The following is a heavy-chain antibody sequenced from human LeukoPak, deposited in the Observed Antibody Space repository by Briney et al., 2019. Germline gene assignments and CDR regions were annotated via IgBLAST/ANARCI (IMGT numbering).Heavy chain of an antibody. CDR2: IIPIFGTA. J-gene: IGHJ3*02. D-gene: IGHD3-9*01. CDR3: ARDRAPVRYFDHDDAFDI. CDR1: GGTFSSYA. V-gene: IGHV1-69*13. Sequence: SVKVSFKASGGTFSSYAISWVRQAPGQGLEWMGGIIPIFGTANYAQKFQGRVTITADESTSTAYMELSSLRSEDTAVYYCARDRAPVRYFDHDDAFDIWGQGTMVTVSS.